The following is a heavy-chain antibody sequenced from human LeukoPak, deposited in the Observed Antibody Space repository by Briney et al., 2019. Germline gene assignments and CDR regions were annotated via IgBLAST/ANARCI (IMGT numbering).Heavy chain of an antibody. Sequence: GGSLRLSCAATGFTVSSNYMSWVRQAPGKGLEWVSVIYSGGSTDYADSVKGRFTISRDNSKNTLYLQMNNLGAEDTAVYYCAKDRAAAGYFDYWGQGTLVTVSS. CDR1: GFTVSSNY. J-gene: IGHJ4*02. D-gene: IGHD6-13*01. CDR3: AKDRAAAGYFDY. V-gene: IGHV3-66*01. CDR2: IYSGGST.